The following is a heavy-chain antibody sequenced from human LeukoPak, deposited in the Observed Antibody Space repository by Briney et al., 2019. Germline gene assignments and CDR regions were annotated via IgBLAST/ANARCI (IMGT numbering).Heavy chain of an antibody. CDR3: ARGPLTGNSSS. CDR1: GDSVSSNSAA. J-gene: IGHJ4*02. V-gene: IGHV6-1*01. Sequence: SQTLSLTCAISGDSVSSNSAAWNWLTQSPAIGLEWLGRTYYSSKCYNDYAVSVKSRITINPDTSKNQFSLQLNSVTPEDTAVYYCARGPLTGNSSSWGQGTLVTVSA. D-gene: IGHD6-13*01. CDR2: TYYSSKCYN.